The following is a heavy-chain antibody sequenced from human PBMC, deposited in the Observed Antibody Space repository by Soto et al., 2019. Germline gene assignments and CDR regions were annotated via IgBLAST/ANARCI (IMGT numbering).Heavy chain of an antibody. CDR2: IYYSGST. D-gene: IGHD5-12*01. CDR1: GGSISSGGYY. V-gene: IGHV4-31*03. CDR3: ARGSGYPTPYFFDY. Sequence: PSETLSLTCTVSGGSISSGGYYWSWIRQHPGKGLEWIGYIYYSGSTYYNPSLKSRLTISVDTSKNQFSLKLTSVTAADTAVYYCARGSGYPTPYFFDYSGQGTLVTVSS. J-gene: IGHJ4*02.